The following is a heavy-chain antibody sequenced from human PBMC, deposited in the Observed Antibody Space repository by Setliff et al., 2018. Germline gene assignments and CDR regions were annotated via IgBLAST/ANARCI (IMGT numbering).Heavy chain of an antibody. Sequence: SVKVSCKASGATFSSYAISWVRQAPRQGLEWMGRIIPVFGTANYAQKFQGRVTITADKSTSTAYMELSSLRSEDTAVYYCARAPSSTVINWFDPWGQGTLVTVSS. CDR1: GATFSSYA. V-gene: IGHV1-69*06. J-gene: IGHJ5*02. CDR2: IIPVFGTA. CDR3: ARAPSSTVINWFDP. D-gene: IGHD3-22*01.